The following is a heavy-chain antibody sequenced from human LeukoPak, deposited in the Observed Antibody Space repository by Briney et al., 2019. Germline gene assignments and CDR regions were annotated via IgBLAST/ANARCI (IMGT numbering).Heavy chain of an antibody. V-gene: IGHV3-7*05. J-gene: IGHJ3*02. Sequence: GQCLRLSCALSGFTFSSYWMSWVSQAPGKGLEWVANIKQVGSEKYYVGSGKVPFTIYTDNSTNSIYLQMNRLRAEDTAVYDCARDEKTGTTHTFDIWGQGTMVTASS. CDR3: ARDEKTGTTHTFDI. CDR1: GFTFSSYW. D-gene: IGHD1-7*01. CDR2: IKQVGSEK.